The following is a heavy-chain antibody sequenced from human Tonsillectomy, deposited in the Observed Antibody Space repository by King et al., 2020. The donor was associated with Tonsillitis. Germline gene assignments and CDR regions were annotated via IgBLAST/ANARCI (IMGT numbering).Heavy chain of an antibody. CDR2: INHLGST. V-gene: IGHV4-34*01. CDR1: GESFIGHY. Sequence: VQLPQWGAGVLKPSETLSLTCAVSGESFIGHYWTWLRQPPGKGLEWIGEINHLGSTAYNAALKSRVTISVDTSANQFSLHLTSVTAADSAIYYCARGGITGSHSGLFDYWGQGTLVSVSS. CDR3: ARGGITGSHSGLFDY. D-gene: IGHD1-20*01. J-gene: IGHJ4*02.